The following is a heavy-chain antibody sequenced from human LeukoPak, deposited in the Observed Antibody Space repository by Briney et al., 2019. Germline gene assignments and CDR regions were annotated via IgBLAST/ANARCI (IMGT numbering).Heavy chain of an antibody. J-gene: IGHJ4*02. CDR1: GYIFTSYD. CDR3: ARGRGGTYYDFWSGYSPYYFDY. D-gene: IGHD3-3*01. CDR2: MNPNSGNT. V-gene: IGHV1-8*01. Sequence: ASVKVSCKASGYIFTSYDINWVRQATGQGLEWMGWMNPNSGNTGYAQKFQGRVTMTRNTSISTAYMELSSLRSEDTAVYYCARGRGGTYYDFWSGYSPYYFDYWGQGTLVTVSS.